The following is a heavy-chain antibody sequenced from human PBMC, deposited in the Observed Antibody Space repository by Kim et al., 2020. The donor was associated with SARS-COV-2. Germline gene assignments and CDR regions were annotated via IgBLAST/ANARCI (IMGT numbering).Heavy chain of an antibody. CDR3: VSDGCWYEGYFQH. J-gene: IGHJ1*01. D-gene: IGHD6-13*01. Sequence: GGSLRLSCAASGFAFNNHGMHWVRLAPGKGREWVAGIWYDGAEKYYAESVNGRLTISRDHPDNTLYLQSNSLRVEDTAVYYCVSDGCWYEGYFQHCGQGILGTVSS. CDR2: IWYDGAEK. CDR1: GFAFNNHG. V-gene: IGHV3-33*03.